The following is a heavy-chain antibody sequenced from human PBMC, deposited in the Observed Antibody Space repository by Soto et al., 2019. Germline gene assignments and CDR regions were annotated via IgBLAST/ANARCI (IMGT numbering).Heavy chain of an antibody. V-gene: IGHV4-59*01. CDR1: GGSISSYY. CDR2: IYYSGST. CDR3: ARVKGWFGENAPYYYYYGMDV. D-gene: IGHD3-10*01. J-gene: IGHJ6*02. Sequence: SETLSLTCTVSGGSISSYYWSWIRRPPGKGLEWIGYIYYSGSTNYNPSLKSRVTISVDTSKNQFSLKLSSVTAADTAVYYCARVKGWFGENAPYYYYYGMDVWGQGTTVTVSS.